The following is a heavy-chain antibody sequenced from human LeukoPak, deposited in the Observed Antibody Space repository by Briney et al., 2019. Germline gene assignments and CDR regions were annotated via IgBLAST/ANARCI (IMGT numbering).Heavy chain of an antibody. CDR1: AFTFSHYS. CDR3: ARVMMGATVTTFHYYCMDV. D-gene: IGHD4-11*01. J-gene: IGHJ6*03. CDR2: ITSSSSHI. Sequence: GGSLRLSCAASAFTFSHYSIDWVRQAPGKGLERVASITSSSSHIYYPDSVKGRFTISRDNAKNALYLQMNSLRAEDTAIYYCARVMMGATVTTFHYYCMDVWGVGTTVTVSS. V-gene: IGHV3-21*01.